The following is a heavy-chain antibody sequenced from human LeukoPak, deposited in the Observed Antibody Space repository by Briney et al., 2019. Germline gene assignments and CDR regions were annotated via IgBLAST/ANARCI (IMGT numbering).Heavy chain of an antibody. CDR1: GYTFTSYA. D-gene: IGHD3-3*01. Sequence: GASVKVSCKASGYTFTSYAMNWVRQAPGQGLEWMGWINTNTGNPTYAQGFTGRFVFSLDTSVSTAYLQISSLKAEDTAVYYCARDRGYYDFWSGYPRGYYFDYWGQGTLVTVSS. CDR2: INTNTGNP. CDR3: ARDRGYYDFWSGYPRGYYFDY. V-gene: IGHV7-4-1*02. J-gene: IGHJ4*02.